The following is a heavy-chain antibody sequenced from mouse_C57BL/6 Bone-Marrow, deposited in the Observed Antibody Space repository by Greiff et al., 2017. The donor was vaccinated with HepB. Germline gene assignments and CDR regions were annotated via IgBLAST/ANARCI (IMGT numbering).Heavy chain of an antibody. CDR1: GYTFTSYW. CDR2: IYPSDSET. D-gene: IGHD2-4*01. V-gene: IGHV1-61*01. CDR3: ARNDYDDGTSDY. Sequence: QVQLQQPGAELVRPGSSVKLSCKASGYTFTSYWMDWVKQRPGQGLEWIGNIYPSDSETHYNQKFKDKATLTVDKSSSTAYMQLSSLTSEDSAVYYCARNDYDDGTSDYWGQGTTLTVSS. J-gene: IGHJ2*01.